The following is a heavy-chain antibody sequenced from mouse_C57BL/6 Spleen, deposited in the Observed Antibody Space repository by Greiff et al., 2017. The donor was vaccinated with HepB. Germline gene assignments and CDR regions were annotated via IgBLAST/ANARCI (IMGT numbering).Heavy chain of an antibody. CDR2: ISDGGSYT. Sequence: EVQVVESGGGLVKPGGSLKLSCAASGFTFSSYAMSWVRQTPEKRLEWVATISDGGSYTYYPDNVKGRFTISRDNAKNNLYLQMSHLKSEDTAMYYCARERGDWGQGTTLTVSS. CDR3: ARERGD. V-gene: IGHV5-4*01. CDR1: GFTFSSYA. J-gene: IGHJ2*01.